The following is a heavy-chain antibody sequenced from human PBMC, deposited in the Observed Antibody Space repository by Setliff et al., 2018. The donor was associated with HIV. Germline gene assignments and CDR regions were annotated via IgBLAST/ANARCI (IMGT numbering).Heavy chain of an antibody. CDR3: ARLRPSVADRSYFDH. J-gene: IGHJ4*02. Sequence: SETLSLTCTVSGGSVSNYYWTWIRQSAGKGLEWIGHINTSGSTKYNPSLKSRVTMSVDSSKNQFSLKVNSVTAADTAVYYCARLRPSVADRSYFDHWGQGTLVTVSS. CDR1: GGSVSNYY. CDR2: INTSGST. V-gene: IGHV4-4*07. D-gene: IGHD6-19*01.